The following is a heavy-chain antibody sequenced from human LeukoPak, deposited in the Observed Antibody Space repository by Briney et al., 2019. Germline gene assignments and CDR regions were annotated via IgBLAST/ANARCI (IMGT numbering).Heavy chain of an antibody. D-gene: IGHD6-13*01. CDR3: ARVSSSWYEVFDP. CDR2: INSDGRST. CDR1: GFTFSSYW. Sequence: GGSLRLSCAASGFTFSSYWMHWVRQAPGTGLVWVSRINSDGRSTSYADSVKGRFTISRDNAKNSPYLQMNSLRAEDTAVYYCARVSSSWYEVFDPWGQGTLVTVSS. J-gene: IGHJ5*02. V-gene: IGHV3-74*01.